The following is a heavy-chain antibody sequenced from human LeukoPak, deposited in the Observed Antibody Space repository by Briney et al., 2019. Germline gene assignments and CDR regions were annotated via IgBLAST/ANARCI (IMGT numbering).Heavy chain of an antibody. CDR2: INPNSGGT. Sequence: GASVKVSCKASGYTFTGYYMHWVRQAPGQGLEWMGWINPNSGGTNYAQKFQGRVTMTRDTSISTAYMELSRLRSDDTAVYYCARGPGLYYYDSSGYTHVGYWGQGTLVTVSS. CDR3: ARGPGLYYYDSSGYTHVGY. CDR1: GYTFTGYY. D-gene: IGHD3-22*01. V-gene: IGHV1-2*02. J-gene: IGHJ4*02.